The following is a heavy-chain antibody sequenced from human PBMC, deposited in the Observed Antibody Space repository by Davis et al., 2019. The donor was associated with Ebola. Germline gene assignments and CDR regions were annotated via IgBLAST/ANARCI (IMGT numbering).Heavy chain of an antibody. V-gene: IGHV1-2*02. CDR2: INPNTGGT. CDR3: VRGMARGDFGLDV. Sequence: QGLEWMGWINPNTGGTNYAQHFQGRATMTRDTSISTAYVQLSSLRSEDTAVFYCVRGMARGDFGLDVWGQGTTVTVSS. J-gene: IGHJ6*02. D-gene: IGHD3-10*01.